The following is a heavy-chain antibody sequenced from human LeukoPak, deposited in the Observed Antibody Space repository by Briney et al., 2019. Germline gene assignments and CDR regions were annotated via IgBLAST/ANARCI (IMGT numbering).Heavy chain of an antibody. CDR3: ARDLVTVTKGFDI. D-gene: IGHD4-17*01. Sequence: PSETLSLTCAVSDESFSSRYWTWIRQPPGKGLEWIGYISYIGSTNYNPSLKSRVTISIDTSKNQFSLKLSSVTAADTAVYYCARDLVTVTKGFDIWGQGTMVSVSS. V-gene: IGHV4-59*11. J-gene: IGHJ3*02. CDR2: ISYIGST. CDR1: DESFSSRY.